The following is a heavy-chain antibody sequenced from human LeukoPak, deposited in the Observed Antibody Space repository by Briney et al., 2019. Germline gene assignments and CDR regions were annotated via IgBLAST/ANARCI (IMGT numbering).Heavy chain of an antibody. CDR3: ARGDTGDFDY. V-gene: IGHV1-2*02. CDR2: INPNSGGT. CDR1: GYTFTGYY. D-gene: IGHD7-27*01. J-gene: IGHJ4*02. Sequence: ASVKVSCKASGYTFTGYYMHWVRQAPGQGLEWMGWINPNSGGTNYAQKFQGRVTMTTDTSTSTAYMELRSLRSDDTAVYYRARGDTGDFDYWGQGTLVTVSS.